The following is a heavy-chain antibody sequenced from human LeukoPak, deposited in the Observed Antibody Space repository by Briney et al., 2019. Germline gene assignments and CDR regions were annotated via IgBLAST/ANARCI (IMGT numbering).Heavy chain of an antibody. CDR2: ISVSGGST. CDR3: ARDTYGDGFDY. D-gene: IGHD4-17*01. J-gene: IGHJ4*02. V-gene: IGHV3-23*01. Sequence: GESLKISCAASGFTFTNYAMTWVRQAPGKGLEWVSGISVSGGSTYYADSVKGRFTISRDTSKNTLYLQMNSLRAEDTAVYYCARDTYGDGFDYWGQGTLVTVSS. CDR1: GFTFTNYA.